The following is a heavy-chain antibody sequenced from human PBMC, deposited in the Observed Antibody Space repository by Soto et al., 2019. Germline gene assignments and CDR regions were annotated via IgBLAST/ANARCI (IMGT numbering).Heavy chain of an antibody. CDR3: ASTKIQLVIRGVQNVMDV. J-gene: IGHJ6*02. Sequence: SETLSLTCTVSGDSISTYYWSWIRQPAGKGLEWIGRIYASGSTNYNPSLKSRVTMSVDTSKSQFSLNLTSVTAADTAIYYCASTKIQLVIRGVQNVMDVWGQGTTVTVSS. CDR2: IYASGST. D-gene: IGHD3-10*01. V-gene: IGHV4-4*07. CDR1: GDSISTYY.